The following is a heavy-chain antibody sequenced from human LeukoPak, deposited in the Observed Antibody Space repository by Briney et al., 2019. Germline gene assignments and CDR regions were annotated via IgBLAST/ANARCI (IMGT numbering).Heavy chain of an antibody. D-gene: IGHD1-26*01. V-gene: IGHV3-7*01. CDR2: IKQVGSEE. CDR1: GFTFSSYW. Sequence: PGGSLRLSCAAPGFTFSSYWMSWVRQAPGKGLEWVANIKQVGSEENFVDSVKGRFTISRDNAKKSLYLQMNSLRAEDTAVYYCARGSSAGASLRHDYWGQGTLVTVSS. J-gene: IGHJ4*02. CDR3: ARGSSAGASLRHDY.